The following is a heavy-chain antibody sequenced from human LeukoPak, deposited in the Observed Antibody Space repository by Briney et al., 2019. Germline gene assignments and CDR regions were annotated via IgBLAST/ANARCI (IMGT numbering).Heavy chain of an antibody. V-gene: IGHV1-69*13. CDR3: ARVDTAMVRPFDY. CDR1: GGTFSSYA. CDR2: IIPIFGTA. D-gene: IGHD5-18*01. Sequence: ASVKVSCKASGGTFSSYAISWVRQAPGQGLEWMGGIIPIFGTANYAQKFQGRVTITADESTSTAYMELSSLRSEDTAVYYCARVDTAMVRPFDYWGQGTLVTVSS. J-gene: IGHJ4*02.